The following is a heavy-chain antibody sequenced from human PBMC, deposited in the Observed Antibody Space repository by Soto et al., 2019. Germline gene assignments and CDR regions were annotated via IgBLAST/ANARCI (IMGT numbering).Heavy chain of an antibody. CDR2: ISYDGSEK. CDR3: AKSPNCYCSSPNCYKYYCHH. Sequence: QEQLVESGGGVVQPGKSLRLSCAASGFTFNTYGMHWVRQAPGKGLEWVAVISYDGSEKYYVDSVKGRFTISKDNSKNTLYLQMSSLRPEDTAVYYGAKSPNCYCSSPNCYKYYCHHWGQGTRVTFSS. CDR1: GFTFNTYG. J-gene: IGHJ4*02. D-gene: IGHD2-2*02. V-gene: IGHV3-30*18.